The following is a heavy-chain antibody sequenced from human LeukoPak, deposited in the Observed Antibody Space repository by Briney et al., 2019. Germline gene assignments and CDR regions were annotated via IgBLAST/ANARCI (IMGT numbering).Heavy chain of an antibody. Sequence: GGSLRLSCAASGFTVSSNYMSWVRQAPGKGLEWVSVIYSGGSTYYADSVKGRFTISRDNSKNTLYLHMNSLRPDDTAVYYCAKDRYSSGWYPGDYWGQGTLVTVSS. CDR3: AKDRYSSGWYPGDY. CDR1: GFTVSSNY. J-gene: IGHJ4*02. CDR2: IYSGGST. D-gene: IGHD6-19*01. V-gene: IGHV3-53*05.